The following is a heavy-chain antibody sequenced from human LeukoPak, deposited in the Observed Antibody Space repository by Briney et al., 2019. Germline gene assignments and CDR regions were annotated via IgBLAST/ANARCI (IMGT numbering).Heavy chain of an antibody. D-gene: IGHD3-16*02. J-gene: IGHJ4*02. CDR2: IIPIFGTA. Sequence: EASVKVSCKASGGIFSRYAINWVRQAPGQGLEWMGRIIPIFGTANNAQKFQGRVTITADKSTRTAYMQLSSLRSEETALCYCAKGSRLREGGSYRFWGQGTLVTVSS. CDR1: GGIFSRYA. V-gene: IGHV1-69*06. CDR3: AKGSRLREGGSYRF.